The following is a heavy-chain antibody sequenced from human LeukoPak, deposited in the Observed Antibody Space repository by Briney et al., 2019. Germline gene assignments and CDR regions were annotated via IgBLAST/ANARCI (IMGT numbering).Heavy chain of an antibody. D-gene: IGHD2-21*02. J-gene: IGHJ4*02. CDR3: AKDGSMVVTAILAY. Sequence: GGSLRLSCAASGFTFSSYAMSWARQAPGKGLEWVSAISGSGGSTYYADSVKGRFTISRDNSKNTLYMQMNSLRAEDTAVYYCAKDGSMVVTAILAYWGQGTLVTVSS. CDR2: ISGSGGST. CDR1: GFTFSSYA. V-gene: IGHV3-23*01.